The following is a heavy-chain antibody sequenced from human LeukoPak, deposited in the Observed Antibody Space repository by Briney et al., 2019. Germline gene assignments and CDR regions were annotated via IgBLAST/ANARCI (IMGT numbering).Heavy chain of an antibody. V-gene: IGHV3-23*01. Sequence: GGSLRLSCAASGFTFTDYVMNWFRQAPGKGLEWVSTISVGAEYIFYADSVKGRFTISRDDSNNALYLQMHSLRAEDTALYYCASGPPFLKYFEYWGQGTLVTVSS. J-gene: IGHJ4*02. D-gene: IGHD3-3*01. CDR2: ISVGAEYI. CDR3: ASGPPFLKYFEY. CDR1: GFTFTDYV.